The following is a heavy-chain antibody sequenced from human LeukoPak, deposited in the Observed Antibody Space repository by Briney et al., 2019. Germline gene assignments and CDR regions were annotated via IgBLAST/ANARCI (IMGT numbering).Heavy chain of an antibody. CDR1: GFTFSSYE. J-gene: IGHJ4*02. CDR2: ISSSGRAI. V-gene: IGHV3-48*03. Sequence: GESLKISCAGSGFTFSSYEMNWVRQAPGKGLEWVSYISSSGRAIYYADSVKGRFTVSRDNAKNSLYLQMNSLRAEDTAVYYCARCPRWAHFDYWGQGTLVTVSS. D-gene: IGHD4-23*01. CDR3: ARCPRWAHFDY.